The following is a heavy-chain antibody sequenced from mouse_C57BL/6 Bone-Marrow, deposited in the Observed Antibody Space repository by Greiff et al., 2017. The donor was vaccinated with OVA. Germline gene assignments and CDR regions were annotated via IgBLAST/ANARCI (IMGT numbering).Heavy chain of an antibody. J-gene: IGHJ2*01. CDR1: GYTFTSYW. CDR3: AREADWGLFDY. Sequence: QVQLQQSGAELVRPGSSVKLSCKASGYTFTSYWMDWVKQRPGQGLEWIGNIYPSDSETHYNQKFKDKATLTVDKSSSTAYMQLSSLTSEDSAVYYCAREADWGLFDYWGQGTTLTVSS. D-gene: IGHD4-1*01. CDR2: IYPSDSET. V-gene: IGHV1-61*01.